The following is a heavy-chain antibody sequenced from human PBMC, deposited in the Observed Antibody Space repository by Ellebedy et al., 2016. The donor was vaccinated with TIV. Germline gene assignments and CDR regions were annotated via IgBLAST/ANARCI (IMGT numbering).Heavy chain of an antibody. CDR3: ARIDSWQPIDD. CDR2: VYYSGSP. J-gene: IGHJ4*02. V-gene: IGHV4-39*02. D-gene: IGHD3-9*01. Sequence: WVRQAPGKGLEWIGSVYYSGSPYYNPSFKSRVTLSADTSKNHFSLNLTSVTAADTAVYYCARIDSWQPIDDWGQGILVSVSS.